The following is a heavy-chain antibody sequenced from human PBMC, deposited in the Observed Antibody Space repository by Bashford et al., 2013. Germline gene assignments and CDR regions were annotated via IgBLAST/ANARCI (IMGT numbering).Heavy chain of an antibody. D-gene: IGHD3-22*01. V-gene: IGHV1-69*13. CDR2: IIPIFGTA. Sequence: SVKVSCKASGGTFSSYAINWVRQAPGQGLEWMGGIIPIFGTANYAQKFQGRVTITADESTSKAYMELSSLRSEDTAVYYCARAYYDSSGYENDAFDIWGQGTMVTVSS. CDR1: GGTFSSYA. CDR3: ARAYYDSSGYENDAFDI. J-gene: IGHJ3*02.